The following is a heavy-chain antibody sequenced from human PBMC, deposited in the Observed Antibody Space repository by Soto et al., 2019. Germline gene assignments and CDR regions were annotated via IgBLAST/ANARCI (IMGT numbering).Heavy chain of an antibody. CDR3: ARRVVPAARGFDY. CDR2: INHSGST. D-gene: IGHD2-2*01. Sequence: SETLSLTCAVYGGSFSGYYWSWIRQPPGKGLEWIGEINHSGSTNYNPSLKSRVTISVDTSKNQFSLKLSSVTAADTAVYYCARRVVPAARGFDYWGQGTLVTVSS. CDR1: GGSFSGYY. V-gene: IGHV4-34*01. J-gene: IGHJ4*02.